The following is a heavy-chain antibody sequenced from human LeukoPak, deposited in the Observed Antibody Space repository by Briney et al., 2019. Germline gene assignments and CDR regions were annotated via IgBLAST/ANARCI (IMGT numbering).Heavy chain of an antibody. CDR3: ARNYNWNDELDY. CDR1: GGSISSYY. V-gene: IGHV4-59*01. Sequence: SETLSLTCTVSGGSISSYYWSWIRQPPGKGLEWIGYIYYSGSTNYNPSLKSRVTISVDTSKNQFSLKLSSVTAADTAVYYCARNYNWNDELDYWGQGTLVTVSS. D-gene: IGHD1-20*01. CDR2: IYYSGST. J-gene: IGHJ4*02.